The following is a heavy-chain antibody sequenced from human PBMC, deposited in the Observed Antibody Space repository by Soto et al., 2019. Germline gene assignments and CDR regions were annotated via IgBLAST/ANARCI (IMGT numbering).Heavy chain of an antibody. Sequence: SETLCVTCTVAAGSISSSSYYWGWIRHPPGKRLEWIGSIYYSGSTYNNPFLKSLVTMSVDTSKNQFSLKLSSVTAADTAVYYCASLRITMVRGVITDYFDYWGQGPLVTSPQ. CDR3: ASLRITMVRGVITDYFDY. CDR2: IYYSGST. J-gene: IGHJ4*02. D-gene: IGHD3-10*01. CDR1: AGSISSSSYY. V-gene: IGHV4-39*01.